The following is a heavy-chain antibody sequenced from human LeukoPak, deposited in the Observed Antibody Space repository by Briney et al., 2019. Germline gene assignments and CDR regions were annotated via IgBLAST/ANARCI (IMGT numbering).Heavy chain of an antibody. D-gene: IGHD2-15*01. CDR1: GYSISSGYF. CDR3: ARDIGTVVDY. CDR2: LSHSGNS. J-gene: IGHJ4*02. V-gene: IGHV4-38-2*02. Sequence: SETLSLTCTVSGYSISSGYFWGWIRQTPGTGLEWIGSLSHSGNSHYNPSLKSRVTISVDTSKNQFSLKLSSVTAADTAVYYCARDIGTVVDYWGQGTLVTVSS.